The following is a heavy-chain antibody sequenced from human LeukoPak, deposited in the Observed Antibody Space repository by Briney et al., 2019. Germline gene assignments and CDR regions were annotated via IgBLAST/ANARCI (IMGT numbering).Heavy chain of an antibody. J-gene: IGHJ4*02. CDR1: GFTVSSNY. CDR2: IKPDGSEK. Sequence: PGGSLRLSCAASGFTVSSNYMSWVRQAPGKGLEWVATIKPDGSEKYYVDSVKGRFTISRDNAKNSLSLQMNSLRVEDTAVYYCARDLDYWGQGTLVTVSS. V-gene: IGHV3-7*04. CDR3: ARDLDY.